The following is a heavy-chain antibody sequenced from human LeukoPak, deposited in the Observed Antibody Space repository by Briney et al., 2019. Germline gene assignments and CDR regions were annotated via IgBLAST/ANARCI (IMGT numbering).Heavy chain of an antibody. Sequence: GGSLRLSCAASGFSFDDYGMSWVRQAPGKGLEWVSGIDWNGGSTGYADSVKGRFTISRDNAKNSLYLQMNSLRAEDTALYYCARDAVLRNIAAAGYFDYWGQGTLVTVSS. V-gene: IGHV3-20*04. CDR3: ARDAVLRNIAAAGYFDY. CDR1: GFSFDDYG. CDR2: IDWNGGST. D-gene: IGHD6-13*01. J-gene: IGHJ4*02.